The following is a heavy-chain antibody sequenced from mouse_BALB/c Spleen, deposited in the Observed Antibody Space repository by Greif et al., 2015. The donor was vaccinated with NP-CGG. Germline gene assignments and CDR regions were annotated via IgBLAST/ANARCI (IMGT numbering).Heavy chain of an antibody. V-gene: IGHV5-17*02. CDR1: GFTFSSFG. CDR2: ISSGSSTI. Sequence: EVKLVESGGGLVQPGVSRKLSCAASGFTFSSFGMHWVRQAPEKGLEWVAYISSGSSTIYYADTVKGRFTISRDNPKNTLFLQMTSLRSEDTAMYYCARTPRGGDAMDYWGQGTSVTVSS. CDR3: ARTPRGGDAMDY. J-gene: IGHJ4*01.